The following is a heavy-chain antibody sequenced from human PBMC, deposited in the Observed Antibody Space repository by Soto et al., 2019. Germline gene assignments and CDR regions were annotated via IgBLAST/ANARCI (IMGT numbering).Heavy chain of an antibody. D-gene: IGHD7-27*01. CDR1: GGSISNYY. J-gene: IGHJ4*02. Sequence: SETLSLTCTVSGGSISNYYWSWVRQPPGKGLECIGYIYYSGSTNYNPSLKSRVTISVDTSKNQFSLKLSSVTAADTAVYYCARRWGPGFDYWGQGTLVTVSS. CDR3: ARRWGPGFDY. V-gene: IGHV4-59*12. CDR2: IYYSGST.